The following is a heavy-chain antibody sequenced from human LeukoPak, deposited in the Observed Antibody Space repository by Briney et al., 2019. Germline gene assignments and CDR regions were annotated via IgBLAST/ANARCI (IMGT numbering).Heavy chain of an antibody. Sequence: QPGGSLRLSCAASGFTFSSYAMHWVRQAPGKGLEWVAVISYDGSNKYHADSVKCRFTISRDNSKNTLYLQMNSLRPEDTAVYYCAKGPTPLSSRGWIDPWGQGTLVTVSS. CDR1: GFTFSSYA. CDR2: ISYDGSNK. D-gene: IGHD6-13*01. J-gene: IGHJ5*02. V-gene: IGHV3-30-3*01. CDR3: AKGPTPLSSRGWIDP.